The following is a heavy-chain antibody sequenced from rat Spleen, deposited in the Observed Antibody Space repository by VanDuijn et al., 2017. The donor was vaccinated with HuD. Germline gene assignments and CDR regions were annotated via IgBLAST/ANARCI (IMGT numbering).Heavy chain of an antibody. V-gene: IGHV5-29*01. D-gene: IGHD1-11*01. CDR1: GITFSNYA. CDR2: ISYDGGST. J-gene: IGHJ2*01. Sequence: EVQLVESDGGLVQPGGTLKLSCAASGITFSNYAMAWVRQAPTKGLEWVATISYDGGSTYYPDSVKGRFTISRDNAENTVYLQMNSLRSEDTATYYCVKDRDGGYAFDYWG. CDR3: VKDRDGGYAFDY.